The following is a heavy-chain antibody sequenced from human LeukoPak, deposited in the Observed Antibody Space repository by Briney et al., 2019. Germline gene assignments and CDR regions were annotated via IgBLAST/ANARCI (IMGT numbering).Heavy chain of an antibody. J-gene: IGHJ4*02. CDR2: ISWNSGSI. D-gene: IGHD6-13*01. CDR1: GFTFDDYA. Sequence: GGSLRLSCAASGFTFDDYAMHWVRQAPGKGLEWVSGISWNSGSIGYADSVKGRFTISRGNAKNSLYLQMNSLRAEDMALYYCAKDIGTGLAAAGLVGSYFDYWGQGTLVTVSS. V-gene: IGHV3-9*03. CDR3: AKDIGTGLAAAGLVGSYFDY.